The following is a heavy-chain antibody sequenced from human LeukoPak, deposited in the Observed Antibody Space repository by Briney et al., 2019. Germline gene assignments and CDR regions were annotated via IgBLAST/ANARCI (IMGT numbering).Heavy chain of an antibody. V-gene: IGHV3-21*01. J-gene: IGHJ4*02. CDR3: ARDYAYFTC. D-gene: IGHD2-21*01. Sequence: GGSLRLSCAASGFTFWSDTRNWVRQAPGKGLEWVSSISSSHTDIYYADSLKGRFTISRDNAKNSLYLQMNSLRADDTAVYYCARDYAYFTCWGQGTLVTVSS. CDR1: GFTFWSDT. CDR2: ISSSHTDI.